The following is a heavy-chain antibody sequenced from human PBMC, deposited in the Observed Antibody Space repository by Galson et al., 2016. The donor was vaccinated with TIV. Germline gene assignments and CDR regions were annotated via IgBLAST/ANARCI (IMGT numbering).Heavy chain of an antibody. D-gene: IGHD6-6*01. Sequence: SVKVSCKASEDTFTAYYIHWVRQAPGLGLGWMGWINPDNGDTNYAQKFEGRVTMTRDTSMTTVYMDLSSLKSDDTAVYYCARDVGSSSTSWFDPWGQGTLVTVSS. CDR3: ARDVGSSSTSWFDP. V-gene: IGHV1-2*02. CDR1: EDTFTAYY. J-gene: IGHJ5*02. CDR2: INPDNGDT.